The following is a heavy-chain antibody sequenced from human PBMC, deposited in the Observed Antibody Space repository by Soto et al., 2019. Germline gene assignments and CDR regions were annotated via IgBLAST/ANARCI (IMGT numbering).Heavy chain of an antibody. CDR3: ARVNSGYDWYYFDY. J-gene: IGHJ4*02. CDR2: IYHSGST. Sequence: LSLTCAVSGGSISSGGYSWSWIRQPPGKGLEWIGYIYHSGSTYYNPSLKSRVTISVDRSKNQFSLKLSSVTAADTAVYYCARVNSGYDWYYFDYWGQGTLVTVSS. CDR1: GGSISSGGYS. V-gene: IGHV4-30-2*01. D-gene: IGHD5-12*01.